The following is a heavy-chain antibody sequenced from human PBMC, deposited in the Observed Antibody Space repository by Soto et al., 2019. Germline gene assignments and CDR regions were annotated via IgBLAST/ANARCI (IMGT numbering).Heavy chain of an antibody. CDR1: GFTFSSYA. CDR3: VKVDGRTFGSGRWVFDH. J-gene: IGHJ4*02. Sequence: EVQLLESGGGLVQPGGSLRLSCEASGFTFSSYAMSWVRQAPGRGLEWVSAIRGSGDSTDYADSVKGRFTISRDNSDNTLDLRMGSLRVGATAVYYCVKVDGRTFGSGRWVFDHWGQGNLVTVSS. V-gene: IGHV3-23*01. CDR2: IRGSGDST. D-gene: IGHD3-10*01.